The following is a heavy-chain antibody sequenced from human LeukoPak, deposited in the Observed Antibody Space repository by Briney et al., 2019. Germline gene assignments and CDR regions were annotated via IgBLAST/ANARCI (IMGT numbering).Heavy chain of an antibody. CDR3: ARDFPRAYCSSTSCLYNYNGMDV. J-gene: IGHJ6*02. D-gene: IGHD2-2*01. V-gene: IGHV3-30-3*01. CDR2: ISYDGNNK. Sequence: GGSLRLSCAASGFTFSDYYMSWIRQAPGKGLEWVAVISYDGNNKYYADSVKGRFTISRDYSKNTLYLQMNSLRAEDTAVYYCARDFPRAYCSSTSCLYNYNGMDVWGQGTTVTVSS. CDR1: GFTFSDYY.